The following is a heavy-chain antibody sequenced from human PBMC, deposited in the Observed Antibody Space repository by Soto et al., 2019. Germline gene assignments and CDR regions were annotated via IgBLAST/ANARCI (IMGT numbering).Heavy chain of an antibody. D-gene: IGHD5-12*01. CDR1: GFTLGNYA. CDR3: AKDEVPTEGDGDRFDP. V-gene: IGHV3-23*01. J-gene: IGHJ5*02. Sequence: EVQLLESGGGLAPPGGSLRLSCAASGFTLGNYAMTWVRQTPGKGLEWVSSMHGGGGGAYYSDFVKGRFTVSRDNSENHLDIQRSSLRVDDLDIYYCAKDEVPTEGDGDRFDPWGPGTLVTVSS. CDR2: MHGGGGGA.